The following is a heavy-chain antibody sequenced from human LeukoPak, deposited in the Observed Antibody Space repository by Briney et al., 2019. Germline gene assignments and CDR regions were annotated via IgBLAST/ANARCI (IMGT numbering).Heavy chain of an antibody. J-gene: IGHJ6*03. CDR3: ARYLWDIVVVPSDYMDV. D-gene: IGHD2-2*01. CDR2: IKQDGSEK. V-gene: IGHV3-7*01. Sequence: GGPLRLSCAASGFTFSNYYMTWVRQAPGEGLEWVANIKQDGSEKYYVDSVRGRFTISRDNAKNSLYLQMNSLRAEDTAVYYCARYLWDIVVVPSDYMDVWGKGTTVTVSS. CDR1: GFTFSNYY.